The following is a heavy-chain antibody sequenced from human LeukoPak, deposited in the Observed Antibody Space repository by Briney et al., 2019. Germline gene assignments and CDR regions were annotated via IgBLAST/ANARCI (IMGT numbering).Heavy chain of an antibody. V-gene: IGHV3-11*04. J-gene: IGHJ4*02. Sequence: PGGSLRLSCATSGFTFRNYYMSWIRQAPGKGLEWVSYISSGDGTMYYADSVKGRFTISRDNAKNSPYLQMNSLRAEDTAVYYCARGDWFLDYWGQGTLVTVSS. CDR3: ARGDWFLDY. CDR1: GFTFRNYY. D-gene: IGHD3-3*01. CDR2: ISSGDGTM.